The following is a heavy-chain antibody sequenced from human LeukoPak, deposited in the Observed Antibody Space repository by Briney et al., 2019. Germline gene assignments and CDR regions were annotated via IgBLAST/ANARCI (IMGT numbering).Heavy chain of an antibody. Sequence: ASVKVSCKASGYIFTDYYIHWVRQAPGQGLKWMGWINPNRGGTNFAQKFQGRVTMTRDTSISTAYMELSRLRSDDTALFYCARSLIEAHLEIDYWGQGSLVTVSS. D-gene: IGHD3-22*01. V-gene: IGHV1-2*02. CDR1: GYIFTDYY. J-gene: IGHJ4*02. CDR2: INPNRGGT. CDR3: ARSLIEAHLEIDY.